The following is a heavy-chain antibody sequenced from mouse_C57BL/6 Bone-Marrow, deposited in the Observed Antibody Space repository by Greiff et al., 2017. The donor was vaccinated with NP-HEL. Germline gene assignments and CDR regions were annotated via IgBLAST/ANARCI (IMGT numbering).Heavy chain of an antibody. CDR2: IDPSDSYT. V-gene: IGHV1-69*01. CDR3: ARKHGYDGFAY. J-gene: IGHJ3*01. D-gene: IGHD2-2*01. CDR1: GYTFTSYW. Sequence: VQLQQPGAELVMPGASVKLSCKASGYTFTSYWVRWVKQRPGQGLEWIGEIDPSDSYTNYNQKFKGKSTLTVDKSSSTAYMQLSSLTSEDSAVYYCARKHGYDGFAYWGQGTLVTVSA.